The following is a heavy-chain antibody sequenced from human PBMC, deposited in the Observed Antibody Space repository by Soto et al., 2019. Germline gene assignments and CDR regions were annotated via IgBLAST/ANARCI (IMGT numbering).Heavy chain of an antibody. CDR3: ARHTVTRAIDY. J-gene: IGHJ4*02. CDR2: INHSGST. Sequence: QVQLQQWGAGLLKPSETLSLTCAVYGGSFSGYYWSWIRQPPGKGLEWIGEINHSGSTNYNPSLKSXXTXSVXTSKNQFSLKLSSVTAADTAVYYCARHTVTRAIDYWGQGTLVTVSS. D-gene: IGHD4-17*01. V-gene: IGHV4-34*01. CDR1: GGSFSGYY.